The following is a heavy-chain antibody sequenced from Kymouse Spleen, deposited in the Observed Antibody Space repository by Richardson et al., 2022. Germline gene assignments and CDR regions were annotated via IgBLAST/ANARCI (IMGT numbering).Heavy chain of an antibody. CDR2: IRSKANSYAT. V-gene: IGHV3-73*02. CDR3: TSLEYSSSFPFDY. J-gene: IGHJ4*02. Sequence: EVQLVESGGGLVQPGGSLKLSCAASGFTFSGSAMHWVRQASGKGLEWVGRIRSKANSYATAYAASVKGRFTISRDDSKNTAYLQMNSLKTEDTAVYYCTSLEYSSSFPFDYWGQGTLVTVSS. CDR1: GFTFSGSA. D-gene: IGHD6-6*01.